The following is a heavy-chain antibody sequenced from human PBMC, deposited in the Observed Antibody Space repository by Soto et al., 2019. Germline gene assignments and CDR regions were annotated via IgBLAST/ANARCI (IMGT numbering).Heavy chain of an antibody. J-gene: IGHJ4*02. V-gene: IGHV1-69*01. CDR2: IIPIFGTT. CDR1: GGTFNTHT. CDR3: ARVSLRGHLLGNFDY. Sequence: QVQLVQSGAEVKKPGSSVKVSCKASGGTFNTHTISWVRQAPGPGLEWMGGIIPIFGTTNYAQNFQGRVTITADESTSTAYMELSSLISEDTAVYYCARVSLRGHLLGNFDYWGQGTLVTVSS. D-gene: IGHD3-10*01.